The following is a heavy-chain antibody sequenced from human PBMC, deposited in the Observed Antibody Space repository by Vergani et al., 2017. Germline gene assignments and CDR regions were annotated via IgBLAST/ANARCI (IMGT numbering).Heavy chain of an antibody. V-gene: IGHV4-59*01. CDR3: ARAXAGRDWYYYYYMDV. CDR1: GGSISSYY. J-gene: IGHJ6*03. CDR2: IYYSGST. Sequence: QVQLQESGPGLVKPSETLPLTCTVSGGSISSYYWSWIRQPPGKGLKWIGYIYYSGSTNYNPSLKSRVTISVDTSKNQFSLKLSSVTAADTAVYYCARAXAGRDWYYYYYMDVWGKGTTVTVSS. D-gene: IGHD2-21*01.